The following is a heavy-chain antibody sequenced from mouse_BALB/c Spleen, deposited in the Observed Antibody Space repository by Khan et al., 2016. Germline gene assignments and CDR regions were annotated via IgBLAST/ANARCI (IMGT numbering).Heavy chain of an antibody. Sequence: QVQLQQSGAELMKPGASVKISCKATGYTFNNYWIEWVKQRPGHGLEWIGDILPGSGNSNYNENLKDKATFTADTSHNTAYMQLSRLTSEDSAVYYCASAWYSMDYWGQGTSVTVSS. J-gene: IGHJ4*01. V-gene: IGHV1-9*01. CDR3: ASAWYSMDY. CDR2: ILPGSGNS. CDR1: GYTFNNYW.